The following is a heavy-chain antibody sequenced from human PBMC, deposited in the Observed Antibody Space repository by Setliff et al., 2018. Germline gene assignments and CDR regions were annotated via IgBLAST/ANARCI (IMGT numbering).Heavy chain of an antibody. J-gene: IGHJ6*02. CDR1: GGSFSGYY. CDR2: INHSGST. V-gene: IGHV4-34*01. CDR3: ARDTTYMVVPYYYYYGMDV. Sequence: SETLSLTCAVYGGSFSGYYWSWIRQPPGKGLEWIGEINHSGSTNYNPSLKSRVTISVDTSKNQFSLTLDSVTAADTAVYYCARDTTYMVVPYYYYYGMDVWGQGTTVTVSS. D-gene: IGHD2-21*01.